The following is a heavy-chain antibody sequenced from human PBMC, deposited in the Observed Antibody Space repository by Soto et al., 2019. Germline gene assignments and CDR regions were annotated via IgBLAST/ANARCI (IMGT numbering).Heavy chain of an antibody. CDR1: GGSISRSSYY. D-gene: IGHD3-10*01. CDR2: ISYSGST. V-gene: IGHV4-39*01. J-gene: IGHJ4*02. Sequence: QLQLQESGPGLVKPSETLSLTCTFSGGSISRSSYYWGWIRQPPGKGLEWIGGISYSGSTQYNPYLKSRVNISVATSKNQFSLQLSSVTAADTAVYYCATLWLGEADYWGQGTLVTVSS. CDR3: ATLWLGEADY.